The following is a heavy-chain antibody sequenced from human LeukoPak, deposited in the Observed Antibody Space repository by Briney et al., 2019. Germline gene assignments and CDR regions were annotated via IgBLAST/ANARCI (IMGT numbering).Heavy chain of an antibody. CDR3: ARDARVWGTSYYYGSGSRYNWFDP. J-gene: IGHJ5*02. CDR1: GYTFTGYY. D-gene: IGHD3-10*01. CDR2: INPNSGGT. Sequence: ASVKVSCKASGYTFTGYYMHWVRQAPGQGLEWMGWINPNSGGTNYAQKFQGRVTMTRDTSISTAYMELSRLGSDDTAVYYCARDARVWGTSYYYGSGSRYNWFDPWGQGTLVTVSS. V-gene: IGHV1-2*02.